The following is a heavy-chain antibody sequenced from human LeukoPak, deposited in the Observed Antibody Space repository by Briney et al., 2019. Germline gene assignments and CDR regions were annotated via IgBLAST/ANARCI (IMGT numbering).Heavy chain of an antibody. D-gene: IGHD2-2*01. J-gene: IGHJ3*02. CDR3: ARSGPAAGRPDAFDI. V-gene: IGHV4-39*07. Sequence: SGTLSLTCTLSGDSISSSSFYWAWIRQPPGKGLECIGTIYYSGITYYSSSLKGRVTISVDTSKNQFSLKLSSVTAADTAVYFCARSGPAAGRPDAFDIWGQGTIVTVSS. CDR1: GDSISSSSFY. CDR2: IYYSGIT.